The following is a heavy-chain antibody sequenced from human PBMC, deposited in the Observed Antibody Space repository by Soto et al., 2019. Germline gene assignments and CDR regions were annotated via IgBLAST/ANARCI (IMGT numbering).Heavy chain of an antibody. D-gene: IGHD3-3*01. CDR3: ASGDYDFWSGPGGGMDV. CDR1: GGTFSSYA. J-gene: IGHJ6*02. CDR2: IIPIFGTA. Sequence: QVQLVQSGAEVKKPGSSVKVSCKASGGTFSSYAISWVRQAPGQGLEWMGGIIPIFGTANYAQKFQGRVTIPGDESTSTAYMELSSLRSEDTAVYYCASGDYDFWSGPGGGMDVWGQGTTVTVSS. V-gene: IGHV1-69*12.